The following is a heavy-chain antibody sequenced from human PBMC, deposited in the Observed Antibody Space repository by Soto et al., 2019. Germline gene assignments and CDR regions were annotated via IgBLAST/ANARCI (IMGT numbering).Heavy chain of an antibody. V-gene: IGHV2-5*02. CDR1: GFSLSTSGVG. Sequence: QITLKESGPTLVKPTQTLTLTCTFSGFSLSTSGVGVGWIRQPPGKALEWLALIYWDDDKRYSPSLKSRLTITKDSSKNQVVLTMTNMHPVDTAPYYCAHRPSYCSGGSCYSGFDYWGQGTLVTVSS. J-gene: IGHJ4*02. D-gene: IGHD2-15*01. CDR2: IYWDDDK. CDR3: AHRPSYCSGGSCYSGFDY.